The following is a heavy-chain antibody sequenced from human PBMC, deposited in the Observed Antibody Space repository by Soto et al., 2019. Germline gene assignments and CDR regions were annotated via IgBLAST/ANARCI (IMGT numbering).Heavy chain of an antibody. Sequence: EVQLVQSGAEVKKPGESLKISCKGSGYSFTSYWIGWVRQMPGKGLEWMGIIYPGDSDTRYSPSFQGQVTISADKSISTAYLQWSSLKASDTAMYYCARRKYCSSTSCHNDAFDIWGQGTLVTVSS. J-gene: IGHJ3*02. D-gene: IGHD2-2*01. CDR2: IYPGDSDT. CDR3: ARRKYCSSTSCHNDAFDI. CDR1: GYSFTSYW. V-gene: IGHV5-51*01.